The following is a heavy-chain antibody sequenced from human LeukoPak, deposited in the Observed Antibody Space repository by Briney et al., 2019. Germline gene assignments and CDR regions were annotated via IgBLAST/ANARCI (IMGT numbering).Heavy chain of an antibody. D-gene: IGHD3-3*01. CDR3: ARDSLTIHAFDI. CDR1: GGSISSYY. CDR2: IYYSGST. V-gene: IGHV4-59*01. Sequence: SETLSLTCTVSGGSISSYYWSWIRQPPGKGLKWIGYIYYSGSTNYNPSLKSRVTISVDTSKNQFSLKLSSVTAADTAVYYCARDSLTIHAFDIWGQGTMVTVSS. J-gene: IGHJ3*02.